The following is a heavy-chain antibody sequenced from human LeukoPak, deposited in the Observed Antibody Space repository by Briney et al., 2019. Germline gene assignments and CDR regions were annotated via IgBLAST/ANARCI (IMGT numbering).Heavy chain of an antibody. D-gene: IGHD3-3*01. J-gene: IGHJ4*02. CDR2: ISPYNGNT. Sequence: ASVKVSCKASGYTFTSYGISWVRQAPGQGLEWMGWISPYNGNTNYAQKLQGRVTMTTDTSTSTAYMELRSLRSDDTAVYYCARVGAVQYYDFWSGYYKGGFDYWGQGTLVTVSS. V-gene: IGHV1-18*01. CDR3: ARVGAVQYYDFWSGYYKGGFDY. CDR1: GYTFTSYG.